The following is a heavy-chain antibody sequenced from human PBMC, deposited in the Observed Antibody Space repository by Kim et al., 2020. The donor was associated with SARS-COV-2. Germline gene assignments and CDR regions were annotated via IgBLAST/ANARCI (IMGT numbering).Heavy chain of an antibody. CDR3: ARATRRYTYGTLDY. CDR1: GGSISSSDYY. J-gene: IGHJ4*02. Sequence: SETLSLTCTVSGGSISSSDYYWGWIRQPPGKGLDWIGYIFYTGSTYYNPSLKSRVTISVDTSKNQFSLKLSSVTAADTAVYYCARATRRYTYGTLDYWGQGTLVTVSS. CDR2: IFYTGST. D-gene: IGHD5-18*01. V-gene: IGHV4-39*01.